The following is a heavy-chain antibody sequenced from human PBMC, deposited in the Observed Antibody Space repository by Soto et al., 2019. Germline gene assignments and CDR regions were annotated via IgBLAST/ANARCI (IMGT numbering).Heavy chain of an antibody. J-gene: IGHJ4*02. CDR2: ISYDGGNK. CDR1: GFTFSSSG. CDR3: ATDFSGWYGSSEYGF. V-gene: IGHV3-30*03. Sequence: QVQLVESGGGVVQPGRSLRLSCAASGFTFSSSGIHWVRQAPGKGLEWVAVISYDGGNKYYVDSVKGRFTISRDNSKNTLYLQMKCLRAEDTAVYYCATDFSGWYGSSEYGFWGQGTLVTVSS. D-gene: IGHD6-19*01.